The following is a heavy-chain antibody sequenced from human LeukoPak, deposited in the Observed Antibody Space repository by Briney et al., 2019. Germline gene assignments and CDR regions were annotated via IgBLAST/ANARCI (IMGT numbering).Heavy chain of an antibody. J-gene: IGHJ4*02. CDR2: ISGSGGAT. D-gene: IGHD6-13*01. CDR3: AKERAASGFDY. CDR1: GFTFSDYA. V-gene: IGHV3-23*01. Sequence: GGYLILSCAASGFTFSDYAMGWVRQDPGKGLEWVSTISGSGGATYYADSVKGRFTISRDNSKNTLYLQMNSLRAEDTAVYYCAKERAASGFDYWGQGPLVTVSS.